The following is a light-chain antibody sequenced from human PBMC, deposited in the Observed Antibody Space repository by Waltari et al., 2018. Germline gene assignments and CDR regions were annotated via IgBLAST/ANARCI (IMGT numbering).Light chain of an antibody. J-gene: IGLJ3*02. CDR1: SSNIGGNF. Sequence: SVLTQPPSASGTPGQTVTIPCSGSSSNIGGNFVYWYQQLPGMAPQLLTYKNNQRPSGVPDRFSGSKSGNSASLAISGLRSDDEAEYYCAAWDDNLTGPLFGGGTKVTVL. CDR3: AAWDDNLTGPL. CDR2: KNN. V-gene: IGLV1-47*01.